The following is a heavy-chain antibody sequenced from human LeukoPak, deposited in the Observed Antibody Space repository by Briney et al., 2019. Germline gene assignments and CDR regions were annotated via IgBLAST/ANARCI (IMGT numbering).Heavy chain of an antibody. CDR1: GGSFSGYY. V-gene: IGHV4-59*08. Sequence: SETLSLTCAVYGGSFSGYYWSWIRQPPGKGLEWIGYIYYSGSTNYNPSLKSRVTISVDTSKNQFSLKLSSVTAADTAVYYCARHLGYYDFWSGYKDWFDPWGQGTLVTVSS. CDR2: IYYSGST. CDR3: ARHLGYYDFWSGYKDWFDP. J-gene: IGHJ5*02. D-gene: IGHD3-3*01.